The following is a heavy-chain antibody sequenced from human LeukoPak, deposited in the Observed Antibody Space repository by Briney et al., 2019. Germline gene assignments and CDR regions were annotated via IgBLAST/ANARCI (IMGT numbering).Heavy chain of an antibody. CDR1: GGSFSGYY. D-gene: IGHD3-10*01. Sequence: SETLSLTCAVYGGSFSGYYWSWIRQPPGKGLEWIGEINHSGSTNYNPSLKSRVTISVDTSKNQFSLKLSSVTAADTAVYYCARFSGRGVIDYWGQGTLVTVSS. V-gene: IGHV4-34*01. CDR3: ARFSGRGVIDY. J-gene: IGHJ4*02. CDR2: INHSGST.